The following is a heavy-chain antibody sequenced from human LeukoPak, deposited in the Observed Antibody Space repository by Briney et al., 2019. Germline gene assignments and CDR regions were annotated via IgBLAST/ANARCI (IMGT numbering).Heavy chain of an antibody. Sequence: SSVKVSCKDSGGTFSSYAISWLRQAPGQGLEWMGGIIPIFGTANYAQKFQGRVTITADESTSTAYMEVSSLRSEDTAVYYCARDRVSGYYIHSESGFDYWGQGTLVTVSS. V-gene: IGHV1-69*01. D-gene: IGHD3-3*01. CDR1: GGTFSSYA. CDR3: ARDRVSGYYIHSESGFDY. CDR2: IIPIFGTA. J-gene: IGHJ4*02.